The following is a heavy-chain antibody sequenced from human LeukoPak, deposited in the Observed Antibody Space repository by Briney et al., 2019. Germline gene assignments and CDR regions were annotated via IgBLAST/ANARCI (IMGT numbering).Heavy chain of an antibody. CDR1: GFTFSNFA. CDR2: ISGSGGDT. D-gene: IGHD4-17*01. J-gene: IGHJ6*02. CDR3: ARDYGDYPRAYYYGMDV. V-gene: IGHV3-23*01. Sequence: GGSLRLSCAASGFTFSNFAMSWVRQAPGKGLEWVSAISGSGGDTYYADSVKGRFTISRDNSKNTLYLQMNSLRAEDTAVYYCARDYGDYPRAYYYGMDVWGQGTTVTVSS.